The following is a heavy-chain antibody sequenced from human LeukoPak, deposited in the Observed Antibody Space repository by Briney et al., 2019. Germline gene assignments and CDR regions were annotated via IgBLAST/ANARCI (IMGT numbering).Heavy chain of an antibody. CDR2: IYYSRST. V-gene: IGHV4-59*08. J-gene: IGHJ3*02. D-gene: IGHD3-10*01. Sequence: SETLSLTCTVSGGSISSYYWSWIPQPPGKGLEWIGYIYYSRSTNYNPSLKSRVTISVDTSKSQFSLKLSSVTAADTAGYYCARQSPLVRAFDIWGQGTMVTVSS. CDR1: GGSISSYY. CDR3: ARQSPLVRAFDI.